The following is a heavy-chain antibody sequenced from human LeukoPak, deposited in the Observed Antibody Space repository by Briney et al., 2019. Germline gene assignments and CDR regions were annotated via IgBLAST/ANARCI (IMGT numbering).Heavy chain of an antibody. J-gene: IGHJ4*02. CDR3: ASLGYCSSTSCQIAIDY. V-gene: IGHV4-39*07. D-gene: IGHD2-2*01. CDR1: GGSISSSSYY. CDR2: IYHSGST. Sequence: SETLSLTRTVSGGSISSSSYYWGWIRQPPGKGLEWIGSIYHSGSTYYNPSLKSRVTISVDTSKNQFSLKLSSVTAADTAVYYCASLGYCSSTSCQIAIDYSGQGTLVTVSS.